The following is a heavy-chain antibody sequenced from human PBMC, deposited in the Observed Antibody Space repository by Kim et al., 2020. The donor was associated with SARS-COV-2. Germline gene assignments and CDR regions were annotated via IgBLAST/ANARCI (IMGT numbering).Heavy chain of an antibody. CDR2: T. J-gene: IGHJ4*02. D-gene: IGHD1-26*01. CDR3: ARRWGSGFDY. Sequence: TNYHPHHKSRVTISVDTTKNRVSLKLSSVAAADTAVYYCARRWGSGFDYWGQGTLVTVSS. V-gene: IGHV4-39*01.